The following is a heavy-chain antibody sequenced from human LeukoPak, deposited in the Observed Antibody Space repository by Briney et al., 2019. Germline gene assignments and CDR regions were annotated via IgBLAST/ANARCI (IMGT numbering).Heavy chain of an antibody. CDR2: ISSSGSTI. J-gene: IGHJ4*02. CDR1: GFTFSSYE. V-gene: IGHV3-48*03. D-gene: IGHD4-17*01. Sequence: PGGSLRLSCAASGFTFSSYEMNWVRQAPGKGLEWVPYISSSGSTIYYADSVKGRFTISRDNAKNSLYLQMNSLRAEDTAVYYCARGSPSGDYWDYWGQGTLVTASS. CDR3: ARGSPSGDYWDY.